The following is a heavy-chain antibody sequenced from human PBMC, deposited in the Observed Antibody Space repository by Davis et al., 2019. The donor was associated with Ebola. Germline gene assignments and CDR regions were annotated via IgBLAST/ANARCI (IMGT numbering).Heavy chain of an antibody. V-gene: IGHV3-23*01. CDR2: ISGSGGST. Sequence: GESLKISCAASGFTFSSYAMSWVRQAPGKGLEWVSAISGSGGSTYYADSVKGRFTISRDNSKNTLYLQMNSLRAEDTAVYYCAKDKGTIVPASKDYFDYWGQGTLVTVSS. CDR1: GFTFSSYA. J-gene: IGHJ4*02. CDR3: AKDKGTIVPASKDYFDY. D-gene: IGHD2-2*01.